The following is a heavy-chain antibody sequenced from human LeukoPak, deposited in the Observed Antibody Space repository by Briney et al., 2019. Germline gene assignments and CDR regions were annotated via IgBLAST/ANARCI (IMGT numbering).Heavy chain of an antibody. CDR2: ISSSSSYI. CDR3: ARDQASPGYCSGGSCADAFDI. V-gene: IGHV3-21*01. J-gene: IGHJ3*02. CDR1: GFTFSSYS. D-gene: IGHD2-15*01. Sequence: PGGSLRLSCAASGFTFSSYSMNWVRQAPGKGLEWVSSISSSSSYIYHADSVKGRFTISRDNAKNSLYLQMNSLRAEDTAVYYCARDQASPGYCSGGSCADAFDIWGQGTMVTVSS.